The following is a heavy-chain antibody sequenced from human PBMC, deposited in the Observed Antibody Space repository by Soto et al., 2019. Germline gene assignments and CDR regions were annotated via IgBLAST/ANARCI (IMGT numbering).Heavy chain of an antibody. CDR1: GYTFTSYG. V-gene: IGHV1-18*01. D-gene: IGHD4-17*01. Sequence: ASVKVSCKASGYTFTSYGISWVRQAPGRGLEWMGWISAYNGNTNYAQKLQGRVTMTTDTSTSTAYMELRSLRSDDTAVYYCASSDYGDSEPFDDWGQGTLVTVSS. CDR2: ISAYNGNT. J-gene: IGHJ4*02. CDR3: ASSDYGDSEPFDD.